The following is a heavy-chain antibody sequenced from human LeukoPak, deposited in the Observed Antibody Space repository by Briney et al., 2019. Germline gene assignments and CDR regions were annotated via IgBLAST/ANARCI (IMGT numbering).Heavy chain of an antibody. Sequence: PSETLSLTCTVSGGFISSSSYYWGWIRQPPGKGLEWIGSIYYSGSTYYNPSLKSRVTISVDTSKNQFSLKLSSVTAADTAVYYCARGMYYDILTGYYFDYWGQGTLVTVSS. CDR2: IYYSGST. V-gene: IGHV4-39*07. J-gene: IGHJ4*02. CDR1: GGFISSSSYY. CDR3: ARGMYYDILTGYYFDY. D-gene: IGHD3-9*01.